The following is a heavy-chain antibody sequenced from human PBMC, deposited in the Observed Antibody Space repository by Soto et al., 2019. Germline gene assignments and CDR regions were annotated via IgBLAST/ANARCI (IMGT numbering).Heavy chain of an antibody. CDR2: TNPGGGST. CDR3: ARVNADFGNAFDI. Sequence: QVQLGQSGAEVKKPGASVKVSCRASGYTFTRYYIHWLRQAPGQGLEWMAVTNPGGGSTTYAQMFQGRVTMTRDTSTSTVYMDLSSLRYEDTAVYYCARVNADFGNAFDIWGQGTVVTVSS. V-gene: IGHV1-46*01. D-gene: IGHD3-16*01. CDR1: GYTFTRYY. J-gene: IGHJ3*02.